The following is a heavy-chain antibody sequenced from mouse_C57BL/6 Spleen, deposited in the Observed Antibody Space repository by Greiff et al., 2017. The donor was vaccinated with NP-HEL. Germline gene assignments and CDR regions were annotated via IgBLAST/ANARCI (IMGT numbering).Heavy chain of an antibody. CDR3: ARRNDYDGGDFDY. V-gene: IGHV1-55*01. J-gene: IGHJ2*01. D-gene: IGHD2-4*01. Sequence: QVQLQQPGAELVKPGASVKMSCKASGYTFTSYWITWVKQRPGQGLEWIGDISPGSGSTNYNEKFKSKATLTVDTSSSTAYMQLSSLTSEDSAVYYCARRNDYDGGDFDYWGQGTTLTVSS. CDR1: GYTFTSYW. CDR2: ISPGSGST.